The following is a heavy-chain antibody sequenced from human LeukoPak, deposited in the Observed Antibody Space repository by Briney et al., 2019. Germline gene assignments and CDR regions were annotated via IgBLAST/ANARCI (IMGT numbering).Heavy chain of an antibody. Sequence: QSGGSLRLSCGASGFTFSSYGMHWVRQAPSKGLEWVAVIWYGGSNKYYADSVKGRFTISRDNSKNTLYLQMNSLRAEDTAVYYCAKAANSNYYYYHMDVWGKGTTVTVSS. D-gene: IGHD4-11*01. J-gene: IGHJ6*03. CDR1: GFTFSSYG. V-gene: IGHV3-30*02. CDR3: AKAANSNYYYYHMDV. CDR2: IWYGGSNK.